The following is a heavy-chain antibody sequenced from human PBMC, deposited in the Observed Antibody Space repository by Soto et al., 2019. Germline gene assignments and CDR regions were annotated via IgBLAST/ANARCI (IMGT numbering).Heavy chain of an antibody. Sequence: GASVKVSCKASGYSFNTYWIGWVRQMPGKGLEWMGIIYPADSDTRYSPSFQGQVTMSADKSISTAYLQWSSLKASDTATYYCARGSPSYSYHYIDVWGKGTTVTVSS. CDR1: GYSFNTYW. J-gene: IGHJ6*03. CDR2: IYPADSDT. CDR3: ARGSPSYSYHYIDV. D-gene: IGHD3-10*01. V-gene: IGHV5-51*01.